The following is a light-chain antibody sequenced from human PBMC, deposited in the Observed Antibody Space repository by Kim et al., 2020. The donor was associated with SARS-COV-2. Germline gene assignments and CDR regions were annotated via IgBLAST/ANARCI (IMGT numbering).Light chain of an antibody. Sequence: APGKTATITWGGDDIGTKSVHWYQQKPGQAPVLVIYYDTDRPSGIPERFSASNSGNTATLTVSRVEAGDEADYYCQVWDSGSDHWVFGGGTKLTVL. CDR3: QVWDSGSDHWV. J-gene: IGLJ3*02. CDR2: YDT. CDR1: DIGTKS. V-gene: IGLV3-21*04.